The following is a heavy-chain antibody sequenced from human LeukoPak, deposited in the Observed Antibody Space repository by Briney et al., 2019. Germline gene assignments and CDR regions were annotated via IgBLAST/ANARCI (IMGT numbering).Heavy chain of an antibody. Sequence: PGGSLRLSCAASGFTFSSYSMNWVRQAPGKGLEWVSSISSSSSYIYYADSVKGRFTISRDNAKNSLYLQMNSLRAEDTAVYYCARGPIHDFWSGYYNYFDYWGQGTLVTVSS. CDR3: ARGPIHDFWSGYYNYFDY. CDR2: ISSSSSYI. J-gene: IGHJ4*02. D-gene: IGHD3-3*01. V-gene: IGHV3-21*01. CDR1: GFTFSSYS.